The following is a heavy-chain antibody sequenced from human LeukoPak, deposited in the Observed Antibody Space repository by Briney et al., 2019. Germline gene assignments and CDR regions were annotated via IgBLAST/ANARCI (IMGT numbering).Heavy chain of an antibody. CDR2: IYSGGST. Sequence: GGSLRLSCAASGFTVSSNYMSWVRQAPGKGLEWVSVIYSGGSTYYAGSVKGRFTISRDNAKNTLYLQMNSLRGEDTAVYYCARGWYGDSWGQGTLVTVSS. CDR1: GFTVSSNY. D-gene: IGHD6-19*01. V-gene: IGHV3-53*01. J-gene: IGHJ4*02. CDR3: ARGWYGDS.